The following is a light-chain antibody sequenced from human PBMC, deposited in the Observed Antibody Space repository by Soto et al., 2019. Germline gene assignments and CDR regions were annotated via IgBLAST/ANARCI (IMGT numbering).Light chain of an antibody. Sequence: DIQMTQSPSTLSASVGDRVTITCRASQSISSWLAWYQQKPGKAPKLLIYDASSLESGVPSRFSGSGSGTAFTLTFSSLQPDEFATYYCQQYNSYSGTFGQGATVDIK. CDR1: QSISSW. CDR3: QQYNSYSGT. CDR2: DAS. J-gene: IGKJ1*01. V-gene: IGKV1-5*01.